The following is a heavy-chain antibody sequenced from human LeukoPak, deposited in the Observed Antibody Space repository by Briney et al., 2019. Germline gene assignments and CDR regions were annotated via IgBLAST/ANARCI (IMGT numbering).Heavy chain of an antibody. CDR3: ARLLRPGGRKGDAFDI. V-gene: IGHV4-59*08. CDR2: FYDSGDF. Sequence: SETLSLTCTVSGGSISGHHWTWIRQPPGTGLEWIGDFYDSGDFNYNASLKSRVTIWMDMSNNQFSLPMSSVTAADTAMYYCARLLRPGGRKGDAFDIWGQGTLVTVSS. D-gene: IGHD1-26*01. CDR1: GGSISGHH. J-gene: IGHJ3*02.